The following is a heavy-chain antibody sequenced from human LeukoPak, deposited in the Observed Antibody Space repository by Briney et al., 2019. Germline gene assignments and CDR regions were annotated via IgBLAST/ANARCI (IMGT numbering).Heavy chain of an antibody. V-gene: IGHV3-23*01. J-gene: IGHJ4*02. CDR1: GFTFSSYA. Sequence: GGSLRLSCAASGFTFSSYAMSWVRQAPGKGLEWVSAISGSGGSTYYADSVKGRFTISRDNSKNTLYLQMNSLRAEDTAVYYCAKDLFDSSSWYLSPPDYWGQGTLVTVSS. CDR2: ISGSGGST. D-gene: IGHD6-13*01. CDR3: AKDLFDSSSWYLSPPDY.